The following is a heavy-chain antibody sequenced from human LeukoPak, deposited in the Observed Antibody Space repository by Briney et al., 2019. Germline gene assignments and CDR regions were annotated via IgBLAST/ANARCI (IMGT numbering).Heavy chain of an antibody. D-gene: IGHD3-10*01. Sequence: ASVKVSCKASGYTFTSYYMHWVRQAPGQGLEWMGWINPNSGGTNYAQKFQGRVTMTRDTSISTAYMELSRLRSDDTAVYYCARVSPLLWFGELKERAYYYYYMDVWGKGTTVTISS. V-gene: IGHV1-2*02. CDR2: INPNSGGT. CDR1: GYTFTSYY. J-gene: IGHJ6*03. CDR3: ARVSPLLWFGELKERAYYYYYMDV.